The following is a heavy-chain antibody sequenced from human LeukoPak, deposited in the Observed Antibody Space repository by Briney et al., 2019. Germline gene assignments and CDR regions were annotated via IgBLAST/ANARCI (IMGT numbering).Heavy chain of an antibody. CDR2: IYYSVST. V-gene: IGHV4-59*01. CDR3: ARVGGGYCSSTSCHRYGMDV. J-gene: IGHJ6*02. CDR1: GGSISSYY. Sequence: SETLSLTCTVSGGSISSYYWSWIRQPPGKGLEWIGYIYYSVSTNYNPSLKSRVTISVDTSKNQFSLKLSSVTAADTAVYYCARVGGGYCSSTSCHRYGMDVWGQGTTVTVSS. D-gene: IGHD2-2*01.